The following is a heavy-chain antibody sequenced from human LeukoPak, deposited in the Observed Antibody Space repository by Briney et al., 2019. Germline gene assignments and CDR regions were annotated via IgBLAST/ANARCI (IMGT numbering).Heavy chain of an antibody. CDR2: INPNSGGT. J-gene: IGHJ3*02. CDR1: GYTFTGYY. CDR3: ARFGGLITMVRRTGISAFDI. D-gene: IGHD3-10*01. Sequence: GASVKVSCKASGYTFTGYYMHWVRQAPGQGLEWMGRINPNSGGTNYAQKFQGRVTMTRDTSISTAYMELSRLRSDDTAVYYCARFGGLITMVRRTGISAFDIWGQGTMVTVSS. V-gene: IGHV1-2*06.